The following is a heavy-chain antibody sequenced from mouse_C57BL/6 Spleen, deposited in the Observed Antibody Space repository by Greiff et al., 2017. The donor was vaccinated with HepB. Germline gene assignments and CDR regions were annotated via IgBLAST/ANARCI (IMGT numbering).Heavy chain of an antibody. Sequence: VQLQQSGPELVKPGASVKISCKASGYTFTDYYMNWVKQSHGKSLEWIGDINPNNGGTSYNQKFKGKATLTVDKSSSTAYMELRSLTSEDSAVYYCARFPLGRYFDVWGTGTTVTVSS. D-gene: IGHD4-1*01. V-gene: IGHV1-26*01. CDR3: ARFPLGRYFDV. J-gene: IGHJ1*03. CDR2: INPNNGGT. CDR1: GYTFTDYY.